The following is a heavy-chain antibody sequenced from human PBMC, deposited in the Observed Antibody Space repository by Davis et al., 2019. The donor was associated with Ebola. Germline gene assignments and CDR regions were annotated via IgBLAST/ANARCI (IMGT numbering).Heavy chain of an antibody. V-gene: IGHV3-30*03. CDR2: ISYDGSNK. Sequence: GESLKISCAASGFSFSTYGMHWVRQAPGKGLEWVGVISYDGSNKNYADSVKGRFTISRDNSKNTLYLQMKSLRAEDTALYYCATYGSGGYWGQGTLVSVSS. CDR3: ATYGSGGY. J-gene: IGHJ4*02. D-gene: IGHD3-10*01. CDR1: GFSFSTYG.